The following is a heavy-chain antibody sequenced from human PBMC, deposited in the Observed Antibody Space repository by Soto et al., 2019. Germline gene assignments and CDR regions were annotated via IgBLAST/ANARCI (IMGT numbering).Heavy chain of an antibody. J-gene: IGHJ3*02. V-gene: IGHV1-18*01. CDR2: ISAYNGNT. D-gene: IGHD7-27*01. CDR1: GYTFTSYG. Sequence: ASVKVSCKASGYTFTSYGISWVRQAPGQGLEWMGWISAYNGNTNYAQKLQGRVTMTTDTSTSTAYMELRSLRSDDTAVYYCARERWTGDSFYAFDIWGQGTMVTVS. CDR3: ARERWTGDSFYAFDI.